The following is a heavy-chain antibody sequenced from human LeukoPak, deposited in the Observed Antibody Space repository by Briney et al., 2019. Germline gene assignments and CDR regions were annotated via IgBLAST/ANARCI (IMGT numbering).Heavy chain of an antibody. D-gene: IGHD3-22*01. CDR2: IYYSGST. J-gene: IGHJ4*02. V-gene: IGHV4-39*01. CDR1: GGSISSSSYY. CDR3: ARRPGYYYDSSGLS. Sequence: SETLSLTCTVSGGSISSSSYYWGWIRQPPGKGLEWIGSIYYSGSTYYNPSLKSRVTISVDTSKNQFSLKLSSVTAADTAVYYCARRPGYYYDSSGLSWGQGTLVTVSP.